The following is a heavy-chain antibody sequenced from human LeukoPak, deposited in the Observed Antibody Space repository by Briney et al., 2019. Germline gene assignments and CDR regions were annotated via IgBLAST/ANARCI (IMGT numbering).Heavy chain of an antibody. V-gene: IGHV3-21*01. CDR1: GFTFSSYS. CDR2: ISSSSSYI. CDR3: ARDPTDYADYYYYGMDV. J-gene: IGHJ6*02. Sequence: PGRSLRLSCAASGFTFSSYSMNWVRQAPGKGLEWVSSISSSSSYIYYADSVKGRFTISRDNAKNSLYLQMNSLRAEDTAVYYCARDPTDYADYYYYGMDVWGQGTTVTVSS. D-gene: IGHD4-17*01.